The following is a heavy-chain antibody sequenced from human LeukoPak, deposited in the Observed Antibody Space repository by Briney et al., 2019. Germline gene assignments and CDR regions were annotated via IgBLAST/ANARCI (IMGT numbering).Heavy chain of an antibody. CDR3: ARDDNWNDKPFDL. D-gene: IGHD1-20*01. CDR1: GFTFSFYM. CDR2: ISTSSSHI. Sequence: PVGALRLSCTASGFTFSFYMMNWVRQAPGKGLEWVSSISTSSSHIYYADSLKGRFTVSRDNAKNSLYLQMNNLRAEDTAVYYCARDDNWNDKPFDLWGPGTLVTVSS. V-gene: IGHV3-21*01. J-gene: IGHJ4*02.